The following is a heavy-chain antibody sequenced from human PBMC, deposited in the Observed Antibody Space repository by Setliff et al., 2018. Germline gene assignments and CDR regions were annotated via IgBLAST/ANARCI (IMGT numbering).Heavy chain of an antibody. Sequence: ASVKVSCKASGYTFTSYAMHWVRQAPGQRLEWMGWISPGNGNTAYSQKIQDRVTITADKSTSTAYMELRSLRSDDTAVYYCARDATYYYDSSGYYSIWGQGTMVTVSS. V-gene: IGHV1-3*01. J-gene: IGHJ3*02. CDR2: ISPGNGNT. D-gene: IGHD3-22*01. CDR1: GYTFTSYA. CDR3: ARDATYYYDSSGYYSI.